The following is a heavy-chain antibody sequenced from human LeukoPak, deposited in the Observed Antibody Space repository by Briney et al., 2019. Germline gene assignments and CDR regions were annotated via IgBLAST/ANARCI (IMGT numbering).Heavy chain of an antibody. CDR2: IYSGGRI. D-gene: IGHD2-21*01. CDR3: ARGQSPGPIYDF. CDR1: GSSISDYY. Sequence: SETLSLTCSISGSSISDYYWTWIRQPPGRGLDWIAYIYSGGRINYNPSLKSRVTISVDTSENQFSLRMTSVTAADTAVYYCARGQSPGPIYDFRGQGILVTVSS. V-gene: IGHV4-59*01. J-gene: IGHJ4*02.